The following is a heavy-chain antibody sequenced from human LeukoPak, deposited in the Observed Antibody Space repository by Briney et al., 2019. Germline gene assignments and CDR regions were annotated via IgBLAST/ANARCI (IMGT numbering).Heavy chain of an antibody. CDR2: INHSGST. CDR1: GGSFSGYY. J-gene: IGHJ4*02. Sequence: SETLSLTCAVYGGSFSGYYWSWIRQPPGKGLEWIGEINHSGSTNYNPSLKSRVTISVDTSKNQSSLKLSSVTAADTAVYYCARGLVATSDYWGQGTLVTVSS. D-gene: IGHD5-12*01. CDR3: ARGLVATSDY. V-gene: IGHV4-34*01.